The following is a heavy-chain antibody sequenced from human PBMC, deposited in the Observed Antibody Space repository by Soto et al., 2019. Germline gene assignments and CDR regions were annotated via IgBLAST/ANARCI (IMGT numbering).Heavy chain of an antibody. V-gene: IGHV1-18*01. CDR3: ARAASAEQSNWFAP. J-gene: IGHJ5*02. Sequence: GASVKVSCKASGYTFTSYGISWVRQAPGQGLEWMGWISAYNGNTNYAQKLQGRVTMTTDTSTSTAYMELRSLRSDDTAVYYCARAASAEQSNWFAPGARGTLDPVSA. CDR1: GYTFTSYG. CDR2: ISAYNGNT.